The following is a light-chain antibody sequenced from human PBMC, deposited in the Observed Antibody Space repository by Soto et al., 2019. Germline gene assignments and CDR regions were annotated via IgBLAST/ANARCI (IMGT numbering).Light chain of an antibody. J-gene: IGKJ1*01. V-gene: IGKV1-39*01. Sequence: DIRMTQSPSSLSASIGDRVTTTCRASQSISSYLNWYQQKPGKAPKLLIYAASSLQSGVPSRFSGSGSGTDFTLTISSLQPEDFATYYCQQSYSTPPTFGQGTKVDIK. CDR1: QSISSY. CDR3: QQSYSTPPT. CDR2: AAS.